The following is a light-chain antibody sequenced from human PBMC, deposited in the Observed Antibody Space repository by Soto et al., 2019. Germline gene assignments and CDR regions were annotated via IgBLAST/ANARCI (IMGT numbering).Light chain of an antibody. J-gene: IGLJ1*01. Sequence: SYELTQPPSVSVAPGQTARLTCGGNNIGSKNVHWYQQKPGQAPVLVVYDDSDRPSGIPERFSGSNSGNTATLTISRVEAGDEADYYCQVWDNVSDGGVFGTGTKVTVL. CDR1: NIGSKN. CDR3: QVWDNVSDGGV. V-gene: IGLV3-21*02. CDR2: DDS.